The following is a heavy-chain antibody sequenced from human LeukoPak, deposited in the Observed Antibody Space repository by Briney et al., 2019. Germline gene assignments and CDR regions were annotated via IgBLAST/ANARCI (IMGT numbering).Heavy chain of an antibody. Sequence: PGGSLRLSCAASGFTFSNYGMHWVRQAPGKGLEWVALISYDGSNKYYADSVKGRFTISRDNSRNTLYLQMNSLRTEDTAVYYCAKDLGSSGWYEYYLDYWGQGTLVTVSS. J-gene: IGHJ4*02. CDR1: GFTFSNYG. CDR2: ISYDGSNK. CDR3: AKDLGSSGWYEYYLDY. V-gene: IGHV3-30*18. D-gene: IGHD6-19*01.